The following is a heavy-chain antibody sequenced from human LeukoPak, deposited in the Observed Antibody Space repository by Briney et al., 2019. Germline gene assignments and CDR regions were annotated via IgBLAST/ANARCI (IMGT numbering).Heavy chain of an antibody. Sequence: AGGSLRLSCAASGFTFSSYSMNWVRQAPGKGLEWVANIKEDGSAKYYVDSVKGRFTISRDNAKNSLYLQMNSLRAEDTAVYYCVMDMDVWGQGTTVTVSS. V-gene: IGHV3-7*05. CDR3: VMDMDV. J-gene: IGHJ6*02. CDR1: GFTFSSYS. CDR2: IKEDGSAK.